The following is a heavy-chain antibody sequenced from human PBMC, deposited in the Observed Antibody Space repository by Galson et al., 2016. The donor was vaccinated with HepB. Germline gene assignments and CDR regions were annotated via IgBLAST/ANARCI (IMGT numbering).Heavy chain of an antibody. Sequence: SVKVSCKVSGYTLTELSMHWVRQVXXKGLXXMGGYDPEDGETIYAQRFQGRVTMTEDTSTDTAYMELSSLRSEDTAVYCCATDTFQRGAFDIWGQGTMVTVSS. CDR1: GYTLTELS. CDR2: YDPEDGET. J-gene: IGHJ3*02. CDR3: ATDTFQRGAFDI. V-gene: IGHV1-24*01. D-gene: IGHD3-16*01.